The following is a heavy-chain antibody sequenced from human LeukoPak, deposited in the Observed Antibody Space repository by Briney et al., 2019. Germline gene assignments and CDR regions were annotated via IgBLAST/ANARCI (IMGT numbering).Heavy chain of an antibody. CDR3: AKGGVYGDYYFDY. D-gene: IGHD4-17*01. V-gene: IGHV3-9*01. Sequence: SGGSLRLSCAASGFTFNDHAMHWVRQAPGKGLEWVSGISWNSDRIGYADSVKGRFTISGDNSKNTVYLQMNSLRAEDTALYYCAKGGVYGDYYFDYWGQGTLVTVSS. CDR2: ISWNSDRI. CDR1: GFTFNDHA. J-gene: IGHJ4*02.